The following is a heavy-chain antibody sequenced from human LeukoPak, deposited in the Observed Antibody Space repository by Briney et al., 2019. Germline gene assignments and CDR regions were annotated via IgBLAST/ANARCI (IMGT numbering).Heavy chain of an antibody. J-gene: IGHJ4*02. Sequence: PGGSLRLSCAASGFTFSSYSMKWVRQAPGKGLEWVSFISSSSSTIYYADSVKGRFTISRDNAKNSLYLQMNSLRAEGTAVYYCARDRGGSYSAIDYWGQGTLVTVSS. CDR1: GFTFSSYS. D-gene: IGHD1-26*01. V-gene: IGHV3-48*04. CDR2: ISSSSSTI. CDR3: ARDRGGSYSAIDY.